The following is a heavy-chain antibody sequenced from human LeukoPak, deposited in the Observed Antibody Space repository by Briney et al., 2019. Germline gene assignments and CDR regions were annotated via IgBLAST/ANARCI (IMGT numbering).Heavy chain of an antibody. J-gene: IGHJ6*02. CDR3: AGIAAPNTENYYNPYGMDV. CDR1: GFTFDDYA. CDR2: ISWNSGGV. D-gene: IGHD6-13*01. V-gene: IGHV3-9*01. Sequence: PGGSLRLSCAASGFTFDDYAMHWVRQAPGKGLEWVSGISWNSGGVGYADSVKGRFTISRDNAKNSLYLQMNSLRAEDTALYYCAGIAAPNTENYYNPYGMDVWGQGTTVTVSS.